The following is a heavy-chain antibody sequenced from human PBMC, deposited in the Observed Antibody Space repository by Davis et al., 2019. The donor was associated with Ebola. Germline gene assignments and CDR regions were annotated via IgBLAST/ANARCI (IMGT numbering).Heavy chain of an antibody. J-gene: IGHJ4*02. CDR2: INPSGGST. D-gene: IGHD3-3*01. CDR1: GYTFTSYY. CDR3: ASTGGRIWSGYKGLGYFDY. V-gene: IGHV1-46*01. Sequence: ASVKVSCKASGYTFTSYYMHWVRQAPGQGLEWMGIINPSGGSTSYAQKFQGRVTMTRDTSTSTVYMELSSLRSEDTAVYYCASTGGRIWSGYKGLGYFDYWGQGTLVTVSS.